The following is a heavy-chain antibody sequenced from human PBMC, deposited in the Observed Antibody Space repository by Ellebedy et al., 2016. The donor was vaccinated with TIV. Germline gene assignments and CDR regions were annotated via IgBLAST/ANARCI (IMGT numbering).Heavy chain of an antibody. D-gene: IGHD1-7*01. J-gene: IGHJ4*02. Sequence: SETLSLXCAVCCGSFSHYYWNWIRQSPEKGLEWIGSIYYSGNTYYNPSLKSRVTISVDTSKNQFSLKLSSVTAADTAVYYCARRKWNYYFDYWGQGTLVTVSS. CDR3: ARRKWNYYFDY. V-gene: IGHV4-39*01. CDR2: IYYSGNT. CDR1: CGSFSHYY.